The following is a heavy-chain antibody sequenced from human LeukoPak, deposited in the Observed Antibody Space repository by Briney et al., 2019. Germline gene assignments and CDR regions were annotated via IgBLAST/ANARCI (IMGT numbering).Heavy chain of an antibody. D-gene: IGHD1-26*01. V-gene: IGHV1-69*13. CDR1: GGTFSNYP. CDR2: IIPIFGTA. Sequence: ASVKVSCKASGGTFSNYPISWVRQAPGQGLEWMGGIIPIFGTANYAQKFQGRVTITAQESTSTAYMELSSLRSEDTAVHYCAREDGGATNWGQGTLVTVSS. CDR3: AREDGGATN. J-gene: IGHJ4*02.